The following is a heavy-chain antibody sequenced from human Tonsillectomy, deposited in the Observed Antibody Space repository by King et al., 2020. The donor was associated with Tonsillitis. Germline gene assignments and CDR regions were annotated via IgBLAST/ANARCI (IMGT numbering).Heavy chain of an antibody. V-gene: IGHV4-59*01. Sequence: QLQESGPGLVKPSETLSLTCTVSGGSISSYYWSWIRQPPGKGLEWIGYIYYSGSTNYNPSLKSRVTISVDTSKNQFSLKLSSVTAADTAVYYCARVGEYSSSPGLGYFDYWGQGTLVTVSS. CDR2: IYYSGST. CDR1: GGSISSYY. CDR3: ARVGEYSSSPGLGYFDY. J-gene: IGHJ4*02. D-gene: IGHD6-6*01.